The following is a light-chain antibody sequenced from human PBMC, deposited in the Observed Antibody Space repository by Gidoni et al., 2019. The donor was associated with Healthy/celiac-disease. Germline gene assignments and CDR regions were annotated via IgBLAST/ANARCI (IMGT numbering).Light chain of an antibody. J-gene: IGKJ4*01. V-gene: IGKV3-20*01. Sequence: IVLTQSPGTLSLSPGERATLSCRASQSVRSSYLAWYPQKPGQAPRLLIYGASSSATGIPDRFSGSGSGTDFTLTISRLEPEDFAVYYCQQYGSSPPLTFGGGTKVEIK. CDR2: GAS. CDR3: QQYGSSPPLT. CDR1: QSVRSSY.